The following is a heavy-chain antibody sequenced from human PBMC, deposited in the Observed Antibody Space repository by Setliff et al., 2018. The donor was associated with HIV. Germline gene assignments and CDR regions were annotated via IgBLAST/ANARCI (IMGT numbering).Heavy chain of an antibody. CDR2: IYSSGST. Sequence: SETLSLTCTVSGGSTSTSGYYWGWIRQPPGKGREWIGSIYSSGSTYYNPSLKSRVTISVDTSKNQFSLKLKSVTAADTAVYYCATSAESGFGIHWGVFNIWGQGTRVTV. V-gene: IGHV4-39*01. J-gene: IGHJ3*02. CDR3: ATSAESGFGIHWGVFNI. D-gene: IGHD3-10*01. CDR1: GGSTSTSGYY.